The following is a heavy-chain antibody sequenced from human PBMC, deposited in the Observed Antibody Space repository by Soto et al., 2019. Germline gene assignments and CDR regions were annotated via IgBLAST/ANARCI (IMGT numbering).Heavy chain of an antibody. D-gene: IGHD2-15*01. V-gene: IGHV3-21*01. J-gene: IGHJ4*02. Sequence: GGSLRLSCAASGFTFSSYSMNWVRQAPGKGLEWVSSISSSSSYIYYADSVKGRFTISRDNAKNSLYLQMNSLRAEDTAVYYCARDPKYCSGGSCQDYWGQGTLVTVSS. CDR1: GFTFSSYS. CDR3: ARDPKYCSGGSCQDY. CDR2: ISSSSSYI.